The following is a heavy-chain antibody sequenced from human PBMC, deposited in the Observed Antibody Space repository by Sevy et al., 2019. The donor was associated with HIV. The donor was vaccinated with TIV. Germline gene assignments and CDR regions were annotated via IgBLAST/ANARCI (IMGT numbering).Heavy chain of an antibody. Sequence: GGSLRLSCAASGFTFSSYWMSWVRQAPGKGLEWVATMKEDGSERNYVDSVKGRFTISRDKAKNSLYLQMNSLRAEDTAVYYCLREGVGGYSYSLDCWGQGTLVTVSS. D-gene: IGHD5-18*01. CDR1: GFTFSSYW. V-gene: IGHV3-7*01. CDR2: MKEDGSER. J-gene: IGHJ4*02. CDR3: LREGVGGYSYSLDC.